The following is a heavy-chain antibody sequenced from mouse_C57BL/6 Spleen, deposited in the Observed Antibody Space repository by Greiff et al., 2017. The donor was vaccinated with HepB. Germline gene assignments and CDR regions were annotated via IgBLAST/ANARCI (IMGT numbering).Heavy chain of an antibody. Sequence: QVQLQQSGAELMKPGASVKLSCKATGYTFTGYWIEWVKQRPGHGLEWIGEILPGSGSTNHNEKFKGKATFTADTSSNTAYMQLSSLTTEDSAIYYCARWLRAMDYWDQGTSVTVSS. CDR3: ARWLRAMDY. CDR2: ILPGSGST. V-gene: IGHV1-9*01. CDR1: GYTFTGYW. J-gene: IGHJ4*01. D-gene: IGHD2-2*01.